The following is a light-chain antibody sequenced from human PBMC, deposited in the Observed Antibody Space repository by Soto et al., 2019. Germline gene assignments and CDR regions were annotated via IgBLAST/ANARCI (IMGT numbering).Light chain of an antibody. CDR2: KVS. J-gene: IGKJ2*01. Sequence: DVVMTQSPLSLPVTLGQPASISCRSSQSLAYSDGNTYLNWFQQRPGQSPRRLIYKVSNRDSGVPRRFSGRGSGTDFTLKISRVEAEDVGVYYCMQGTHWPPYTFGQGTKLEIK. CDR3: MQGTHWPPYT. V-gene: IGKV2-30*01. CDR1: QSLAYSDGNTY.